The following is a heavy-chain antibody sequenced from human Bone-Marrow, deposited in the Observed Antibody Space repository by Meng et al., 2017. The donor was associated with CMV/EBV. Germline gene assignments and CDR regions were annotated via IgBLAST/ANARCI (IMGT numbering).Heavy chain of an antibody. CDR2: ISSTSDYI. J-gene: IGHJ6*01. Sequence: GESLKISCAASGFTFSSYGMHWVRQTPGEGLEWVSYISSTSDYIGYADSVKGRFTISRDNARNSLLLQMNSLRVEDTAVYYCARDIRGSDYYYGMDVWGQGTTVTVYS. D-gene: IGHD3-10*01. V-gene: IGHV3-21*01. CDR3: ARDIRGSDYYYGMDV. CDR1: GFTFSSYG.